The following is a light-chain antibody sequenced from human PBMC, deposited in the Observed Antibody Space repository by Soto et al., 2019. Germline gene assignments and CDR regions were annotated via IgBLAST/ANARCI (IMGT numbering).Light chain of an antibody. CDR3: KQYGRSPQT. Sequence: EIVLPQSPGTLSLSPGERATLSCRASQSVAGSYLAWYQQKPGQAPRLLIYGASSRATGFPDRFSGSGSGTDFTLTISRLEPEDFAVYYCKQYGRSPQTVGQGTKVDIK. J-gene: IGKJ1*01. CDR1: QSVAGSY. V-gene: IGKV3-20*01. CDR2: GAS.